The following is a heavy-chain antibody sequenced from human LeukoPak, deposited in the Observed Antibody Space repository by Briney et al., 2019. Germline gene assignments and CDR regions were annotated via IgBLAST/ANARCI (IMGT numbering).Heavy chain of an antibody. Sequence: GGSLRLSCAASGFTFSSYGMHWVRQAPGKGLEWVAVIWYDGSNKYYADSVKGRFTISRGNSKNTLYLQMNSLRAEDTAVYYCARDLGATTSYFDYWGQGTLVTVSS. D-gene: IGHD1-26*01. CDR1: GFTFSSYG. CDR2: IWYDGSNK. CDR3: ARDLGATTSYFDY. J-gene: IGHJ4*02. V-gene: IGHV3-33*01.